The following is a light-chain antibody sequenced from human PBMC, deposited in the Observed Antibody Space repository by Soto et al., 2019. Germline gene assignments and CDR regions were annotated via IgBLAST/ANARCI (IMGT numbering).Light chain of an antibody. Sequence: ELTQPPSVSVPPGQTASITCSGDKLGDKYACWYQQKPGQSPVLVIYQDSKRPSGIPERFSGSNSGNTATLTISGTQAMDEADYYCQAWDSSVVFGGGTKVTVL. CDR1: KLGDKY. V-gene: IGLV3-1*01. CDR3: QAWDSSVV. CDR2: QDS. J-gene: IGLJ2*01.